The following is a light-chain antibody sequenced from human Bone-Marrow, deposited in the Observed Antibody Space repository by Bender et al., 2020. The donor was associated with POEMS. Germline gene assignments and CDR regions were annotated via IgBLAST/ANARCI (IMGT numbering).Light chain of an antibody. CDR2: KDS. J-gene: IGLJ3*02. Sequence: SYELTQPPSVSVSPGQTARITCSGDELPKQYAYWYQHRPGQAPVMLIYKDSQRPPGIPERFSGSSSGTTVTLTISGVQAEDGADYYCQSTDNIGRRVMFGGGTRLTV. CDR3: QSTDNIGRRVM. V-gene: IGLV3-25*03. CDR1: ELPKQY.